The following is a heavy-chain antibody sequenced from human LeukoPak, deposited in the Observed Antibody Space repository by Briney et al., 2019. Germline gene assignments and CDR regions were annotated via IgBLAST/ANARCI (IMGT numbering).Heavy chain of an antibody. CDR1: GFTFSSYG. Sequence: GGSLRLSCAASGFTFSSYGMHWVRQAPGKGLEWVAVISYDGSNKYYADSVKGRFTISRDNSKTTLYLQMNSLRAEDTAVYYCAKEDLEWLSNDDAFDIWGQGTMVTVSS. CDR3: AKEDLEWLSNDDAFDI. J-gene: IGHJ3*02. CDR2: ISYDGSNK. D-gene: IGHD3-3*01. V-gene: IGHV3-30*18.